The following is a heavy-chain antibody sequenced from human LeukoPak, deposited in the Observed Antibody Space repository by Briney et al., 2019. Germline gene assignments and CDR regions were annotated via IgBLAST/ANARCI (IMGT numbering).Heavy chain of an antibody. D-gene: IGHD6-19*01. CDR2: ISYDGSNK. J-gene: IGHJ6*04. V-gene: IGHV3-30*04. CDR1: GFTFSSYA. Sequence: QPGGSLRLSCAASGFTFSSYAMHWVRQAPGKGLEWVAVISYDGSNKYYADSVKGRFTISRDNSKNTLYLQMNSLRAEDTAVYYCARDRAVAGSYYYYGMDVWGKGTTVTVSS. CDR3: ARDRAVAGSYYYYGMDV.